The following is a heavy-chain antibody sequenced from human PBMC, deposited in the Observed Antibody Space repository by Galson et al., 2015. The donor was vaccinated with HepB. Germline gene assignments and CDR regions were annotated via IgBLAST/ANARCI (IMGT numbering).Heavy chain of an antibody. D-gene: IGHD1-26*01. CDR1: GFTFSNYW. CDR3: AGVGASSDY. J-gene: IGHJ4*02. CDR2: IKEDGSEK. Sequence: SLRLSCAASGFTFSNYWMSWVRQAPGKGLEWVASIKEDGSEKYYVDSVKGRFTISRDNAKNSLYLQMTSVRVEDTAVYYCAGVGASSDYWGQGTLVIVSS. V-gene: IGHV3-7*01.